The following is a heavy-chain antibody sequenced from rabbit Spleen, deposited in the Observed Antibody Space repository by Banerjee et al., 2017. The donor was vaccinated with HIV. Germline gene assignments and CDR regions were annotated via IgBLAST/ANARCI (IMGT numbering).Heavy chain of an antibody. CDR1: GFSFSNKAV. D-gene: IGHD8-1*01. CDR2: INAITGKA. J-gene: IGHJ4*01. V-gene: IGHV1S45*01. Sequence: QEQLVESGGGLVKPEGSLKLSCTASGFSFSNKAVMCWVRQAPGKGLEWIACINAITGKAVYASWAKGRFIMSRTSSTTVTLQMTSLTAADTATYFCARTGSSWSLNLWGQGTLVTVS. CDR3: ARTGSSWSLNL.